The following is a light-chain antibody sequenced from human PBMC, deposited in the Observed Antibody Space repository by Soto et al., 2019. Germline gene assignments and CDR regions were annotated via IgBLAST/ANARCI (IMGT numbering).Light chain of an antibody. Sequence: QSVLTQPPSVSGAPGQSVTISCTGSRSNIGSGFDVHWYQQLPGTAPKLLIFGSNYRPSGVPDRFSGSKSGSSASLAITDLQPEDEADYFCPSYDTSLRVLFGGGTKLTVL. J-gene: IGLJ2*01. V-gene: IGLV1-40*01. CDR3: PSYDTSLRVL. CDR1: RSNIGSGFD. CDR2: GSN.